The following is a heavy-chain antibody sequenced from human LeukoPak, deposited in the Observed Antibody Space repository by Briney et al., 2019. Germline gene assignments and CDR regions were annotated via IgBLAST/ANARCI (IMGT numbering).Heavy chain of an antibody. D-gene: IGHD3-22*01. CDR3: ARVGYSYDSSGYYGFDY. J-gene: IGHJ4*02. CDR2: INPSCGST. V-gene: IGHV1-46*01. Sequence: ASVKVSCKASGYTFTSYYMHWVRQAPGQGLEWMGIINPSCGSTSYAQKFQGRVTMTRDTSTSTVYMELSSLRSEDTAVYYCARVGYSYDSSGYYGFDYWGQGTLVTVSS. CDR1: GYTFTSYY.